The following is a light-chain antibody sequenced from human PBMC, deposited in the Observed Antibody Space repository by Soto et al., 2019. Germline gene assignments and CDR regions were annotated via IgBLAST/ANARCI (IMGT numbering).Light chain of an antibody. CDR3: QHYNSYSEA. J-gene: IGKJ1*01. CDR2: KAS. Sequence: IPSTKCHPTLTESPSTRATITCRASQSISSWLAWYQQKPGKAPKLLIYKASSLESGVPSRFSGSGSGTEFTLTISSLQPDDFATYYCQHYNSYSEAFGQGTKVDIK. V-gene: IGKV1-5*03. CDR1: QSISSW.